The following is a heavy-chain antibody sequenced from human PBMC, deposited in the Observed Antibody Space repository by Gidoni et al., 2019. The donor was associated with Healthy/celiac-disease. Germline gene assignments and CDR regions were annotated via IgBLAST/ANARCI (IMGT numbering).Heavy chain of an antibody. V-gene: IGHV5-51*01. CDR2: IYPGDSDT. J-gene: IGHJ6*03. CDR1: GYSFTSSW. CDR3: ARRGYAPDPYYYYYMDV. Sequence: EVQLVQSGAEVKKPGESLKISCKGSGYSFTSSWIGWVRQMPGKGLEWMGIIYPGDSDTRYSPSFQGQVTISADKSISTAYLQWSSLKASDTAMYYCARRGYAPDPYYYYYMDVWGKGTTVTVSS. D-gene: IGHD2-2*01.